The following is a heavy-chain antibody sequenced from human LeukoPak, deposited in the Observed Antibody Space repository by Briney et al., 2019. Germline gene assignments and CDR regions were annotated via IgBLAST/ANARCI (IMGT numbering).Heavy chain of an antibody. CDR1: GYTLTELF. J-gene: IGHJ4*02. CDR2: FDPEDGET. CDR3: AAVWFGELKFDY. Sequence: VASVKVSRMVSGYTLTELFMHWVRQAPGKGLEWMGGFDPEDGETIYAQKFQGRVTMTEDTSTDTAYMELSSLRSEDTAVYYCAAVWFGELKFDYWGQGTLVTVSS. V-gene: IGHV1-24*01. D-gene: IGHD3-10*01.